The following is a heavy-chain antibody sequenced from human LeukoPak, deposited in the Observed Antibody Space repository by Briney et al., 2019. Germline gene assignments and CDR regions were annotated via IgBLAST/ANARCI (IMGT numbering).Heavy chain of an antibody. V-gene: IGHV4-59*08. CDR3: ARYYDFWSGYYHDAFDI. J-gene: IGHJ3*02. D-gene: IGHD3-3*01. Sequence: PSETLSLTCTVSGGSISSYYWSWIRQPPGKGLEWIGYIYYSGSTNYNPSLKSRVTISVDTSKNQFSLKLSSVTAADTAVYYCARYYDFWSGYYHDAFDIWGQGTMVTVSS. CDR1: GGSISSYY. CDR2: IYYSGST.